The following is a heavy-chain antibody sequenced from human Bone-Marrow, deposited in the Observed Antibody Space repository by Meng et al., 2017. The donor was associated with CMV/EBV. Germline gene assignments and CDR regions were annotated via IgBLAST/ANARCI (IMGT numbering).Heavy chain of an antibody. CDR1: GFTFSSYA. J-gene: IGHJ4*02. V-gene: IGHV3-30-3*01. CDR3: ARDRGWFGELNY. Sequence: QVSLVQAGAEVKKPGASVKVSCKASGFTFSSYAMHWVRQAPGKGLEWVAVISYDGSNKYYADSVKGRFTISRDNSKNTLYLQMNSLRAEDTAVYYCARDRGWFGELNYWGQGTLVTVSS. D-gene: IGHD3-10*01. CDR2: ISYDGSNK.